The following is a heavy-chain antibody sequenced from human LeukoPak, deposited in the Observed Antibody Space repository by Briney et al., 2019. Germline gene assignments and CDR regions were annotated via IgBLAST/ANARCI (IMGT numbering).Heavy chain of an antibody. CDR3: ARDFHDSSLKNWFDP. Sequence: ASVKVSCKASGYTFTSYDINWVRQATGQGLEWMGWMNPNSGNTGYAQKFQGRVTMTRDTSISTAYMELSRLRSDDTAVYYCARDFHDSSLKNWFDPWGQGTLVTVSS. V-gene: IGHV1-8*01. J-gene: IGHJ5*02. CDR1: GYTFTSYD. D-gene: IGHD3-22*01. CDR2: MNPNSGNT.